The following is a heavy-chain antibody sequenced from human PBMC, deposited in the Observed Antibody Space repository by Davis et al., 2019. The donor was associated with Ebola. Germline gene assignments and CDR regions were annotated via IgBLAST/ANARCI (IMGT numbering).Heavy chain of an antibody. CDR2: IYPADSDT. CDR3: ARPSGSYYGEIYFDY. V-gene: IGHV5-51*01. D-gene: IGHD1-26*01. Sequence: PAGSLTLSCKGSGYSFTSYWIGWVRQLPGKGLEWMGIIYPADSDTRYSPSFQGQVTISADKSNSTAYLQWSSLKASDTAMYYCARPSGSYYGEIYFDYWGQGTLVTVSS. CDR1: GYSFTSYW. J-gene: IGHJ4*02.